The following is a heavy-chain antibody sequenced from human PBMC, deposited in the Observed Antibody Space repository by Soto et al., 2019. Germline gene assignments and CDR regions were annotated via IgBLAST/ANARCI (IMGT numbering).Heavy chain of an antibody. J-gene: IGHJ4*02. V-gene: IGHV1-18*01. Sequence: QVQLVQSGAEVKKPGASVKVSCKASGYTFTSYGISWVRQAPGQGLEWMGRISAYNGNTNYAQKLQGRVTMTTDTVARAAYTEPRRPRSSDTAVYYCAGNLISAPYDRGQGTLVTVSS. CDR3: AGNLISAPYD. CDR1: GYTFTSYG. CDR2: ISAYNGNT. D-gene: IGHD3-3*01.